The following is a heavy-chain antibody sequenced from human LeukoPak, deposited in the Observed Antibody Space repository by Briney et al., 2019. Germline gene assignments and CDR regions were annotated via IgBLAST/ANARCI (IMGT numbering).Heavy chain of an antibody. Sequence: SETLSLTCTVSGASINGHYWSWVRQFPEKGLEWIGYISHTGSTNYNPFLKSRLTMSVDTSKKQFSLKLSYVTAADTALYYCARDQISINVLDIWGQGTLVTVSS. CDR2: ISHTGST. J-gene: IGHJ3*02. D-gene: IGHD3-10*01. CDR3: ARDQISINVLDI. V-gene: IGHV4-59*11. CDR1: GASINGHY.